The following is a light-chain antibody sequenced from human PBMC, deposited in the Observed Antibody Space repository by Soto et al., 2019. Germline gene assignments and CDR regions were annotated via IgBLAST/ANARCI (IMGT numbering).Light chain of an antibody. CDR2: GNR. CDR1: SSNLGAGYD. J-gene: IGLJ1*01. Sequence: QAVVTQPPSVSGAPGQRVTISCTGTSSNLGAGYDVHWYQQLPGAAPKLVIFGNRNRPSGVPERFSGSKSGTSASLAITGLQAEDEADYYCQAYDNTLSARYVFGTGTKVTVL. CDR3: QAYDNTLSARYV. V-gene: IGLV1-40*01.